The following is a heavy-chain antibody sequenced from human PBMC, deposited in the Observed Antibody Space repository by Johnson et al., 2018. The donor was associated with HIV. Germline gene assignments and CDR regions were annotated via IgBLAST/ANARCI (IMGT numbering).Heavy chain of an antibody. V-gene: IGHV3-20*04. CDR1: GLTFDDYD. CDR3: AREQELIGERAVDI. D-gene: IGHD6-13*01. J-gene: IGHJ3*02. CDR2: INWNGART. Sequence: MQLVESGGGVVRPGGSLRLSCAASGLTFDDYDMYWVHQAPGKGLEWVSGINWNGARTGHADSVKGRFTISRDNAKNYLYLQMNSLRAEDTAVYYCAREQELIGERAVDIWCQGTMVTVSS.